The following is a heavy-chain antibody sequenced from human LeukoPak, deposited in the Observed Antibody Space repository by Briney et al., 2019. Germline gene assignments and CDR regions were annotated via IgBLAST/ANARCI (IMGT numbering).Heavy chain of an antibody. Sequence: GESLKTSCKGSGYSFTSYWIGLVRQMPGKGLEWMGIIYPGDSDTRYSPSFQGQVTISADKSISTAYLQWSSLRASDTAMYYCARHAEWFGEFYIDYWGQGTLVTVSS. V-gene: IGHV5-51*01. CDR3: ARHAEWFGEFYIDY. J-gene: IGHJ4*02. D-gene: IGHD3-10*01. CDR1: GYSFTSYW. CDR2: IYPGDSDT.